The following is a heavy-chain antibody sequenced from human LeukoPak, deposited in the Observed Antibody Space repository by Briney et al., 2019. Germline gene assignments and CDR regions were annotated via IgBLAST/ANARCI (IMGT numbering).Heavy chain of an antibody. Sequence: SETLSLTCAVYGGSFSGYYWSWIRQPPGKGLEWIGEINHSGSTNYNPSLKSRVTISVDTSKNQFSLKLSSVTAADTAVYYCARSMIAWGYYFDYWGQGTLVTVSS. J-gene: IGHJ4*02. CDR3: ARSMIAWGYYFDY. CDR1: GGSFSGYY. V-gene: IGHV4-34*01. CDR2: INHSGST. D-gene: IGHD3-22*01.